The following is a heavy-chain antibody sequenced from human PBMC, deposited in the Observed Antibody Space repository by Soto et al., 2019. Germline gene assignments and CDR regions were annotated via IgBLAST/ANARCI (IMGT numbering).Heavy chain of an antibody. Sequence: QVQLVESGGGVVQPGRSLRLSCAASGFTFSSYGMHWVRQAPGKGLEWVAVISYDGSNKYYADSVKGRFTMSRDNSKNTLYLQMNSLRAEDTAVYYCAKDRPSGSRPYYYGMDVWGQGTTVTVSS. CDR2: ISYDGSNK. CDR3: AKDRPSGSRPYYYGMDV. CDR1: GFTFSSYG. V-gene: IGHV3-30*18. D-gene: IGHD1-26*01. J-gene: IGHJ6*02.